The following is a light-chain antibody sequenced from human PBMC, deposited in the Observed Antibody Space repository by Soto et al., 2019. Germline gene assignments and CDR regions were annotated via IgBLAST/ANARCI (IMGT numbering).Light chain of an antibody. CDR2: AAA. CDR1: QGIRND. V-gene: IGKV1-6*01. CDR3: LQDYNYPRT. J-gene: IGKJ1*01. Sequence: AIQMTQSPSSLSASVGDRVTITCRASQGIRNDLGWYQQKPGKAPKLLIYAAASLQSGVPSRFSGRGSGTDFTLTISSLQPEDFATYYCLQDYNYPRTFGQGTKVEI.